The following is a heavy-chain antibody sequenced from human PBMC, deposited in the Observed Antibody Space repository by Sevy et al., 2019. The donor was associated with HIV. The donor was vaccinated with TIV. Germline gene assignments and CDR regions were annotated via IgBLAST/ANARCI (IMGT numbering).Heavy chain of an antibody. CDR3: AKGLGMVQGALLSDDV. V-gene: IGHV3-30*02. D-gene: IGHD3-10*01. J-gene: IGHJ3*01. CDR2: IRYDGSTK. Sequence: GGSLRLSCAASGFTFSRYGMHWVRQAPGKGLEWMAFIRYDGSTKYYADSVKGRFIISRDNSKDTLLLQMNSLRGDDTTLYYCAKGLGMVQGALLSDDVWGQGTMVTVSS. CDR1: GFTFSRYG.